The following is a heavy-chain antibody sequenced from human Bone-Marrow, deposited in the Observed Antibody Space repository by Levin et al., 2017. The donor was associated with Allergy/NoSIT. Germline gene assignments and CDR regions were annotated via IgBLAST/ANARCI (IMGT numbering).Heavy chain of an antibody. Sequence: GGSLRLSCVTSGFTFDDHVIHWVRQAPGKGLEWVSSISWNSVNIGYAASVKGRFTISRDNAKSSLYLQMNSLRVEDTAFYYCARDIKSTIPYFFDHWGQGTLVTVSS. CDR2: ISWNSVNI. CDR1: GFTFDDHV. V-gene: IGHV3-9*01. CDR3: ARDIKSTIPYFFDH. J-gene: IGHJ4*02. D-gene: IGHD5/OR15-5a*01.